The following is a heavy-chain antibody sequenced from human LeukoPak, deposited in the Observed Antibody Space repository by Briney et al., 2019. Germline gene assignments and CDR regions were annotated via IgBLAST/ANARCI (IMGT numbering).Heavy chain of an antibody. Sequence: ASVKVSCKASGGTFSSYAISWVRQAPGQGLEWMGWINPNSGGTNYAQKFQGRVTMTRDTSISTAYMELSRLRSDDTAVYYCAREGVDTAMTDAFDIWGQGTMVTVSS. CDR1: GGTFSSYA. V-gene: IGHV1-2*02. D-gene: IGHD5-18*01. CDR2: INPNSGGT. J-gene: IGHJ3*02. CDR3: AREGVDTAMTDAFDI.